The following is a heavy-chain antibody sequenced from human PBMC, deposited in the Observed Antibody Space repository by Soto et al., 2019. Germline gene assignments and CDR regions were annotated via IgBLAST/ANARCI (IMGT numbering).Heavy chain of an antibody. V-gene: IGHV1-69*02. J-gene: IGHJ4*02. CDR3: ARVRTTYYYDSSGYSPFDY. CDR1: GGTFSSYT. Sequence: QVQLVQSGAEVKKPGASVKVSCKASGGTFSSYTISWVRQAPGQGLEWMGRIIPILGIANYAQKFQGRVTITADKSTSTAYMELSSLRYEDTAVYYCARVRTTYYYDSSGYSPFDYWGQGTLVTVSS. CDR2: IIPILGIA. D-gene: IGHD3-22*01.